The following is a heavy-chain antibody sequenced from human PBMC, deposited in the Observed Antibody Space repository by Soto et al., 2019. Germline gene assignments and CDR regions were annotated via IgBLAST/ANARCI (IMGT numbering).Heavy chain of an antibody. CDR2: IYPGDHET. D-gene: IGHD6-13*01. CDR1: GYTFSNFW. CDR3: ARSPRSSPYFDY. J-gene: IGHJ4*02. Sequence: GESLKISCQSSGYTFSNFWIGWVRQLPGKGPEWMGIIYPGDHETRYSPSFHGKVTISADRSINTAYLQWNSLEASDTAFYFCARSPRSSPYFDYWGQGALVTVSS. V-gene: IGHV5-51*01.